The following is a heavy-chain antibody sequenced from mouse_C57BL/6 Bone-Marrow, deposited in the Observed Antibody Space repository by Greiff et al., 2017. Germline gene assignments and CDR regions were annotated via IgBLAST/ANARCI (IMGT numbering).Heavy chain of an antibody. J-gene: IGHJ2*01. D-gene: IGHD1-1*01. Sequence: EVQVVESGPGLVKPSQSLSLTCSVTGYSITSGYYWNWIRQFPGNKLEWMGYISYDGSNNYNPSLKNRISITRDTSKNQFFLKLNSLTTEDTATYYCARRDGSSYYYFDYWGQGTTLTVSS. CDR1: GYSITSGYY. V-gene: IGHV3-6*01. CDR3: ARRDGSSYYYFDY. CDR2: ISYDGSN.